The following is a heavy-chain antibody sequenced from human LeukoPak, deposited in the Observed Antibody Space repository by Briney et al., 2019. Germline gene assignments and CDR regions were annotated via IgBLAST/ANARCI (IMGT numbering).Heavy chain of an antibody. Sequence: GGSLRLSCAASGFTFSTYSMNWVRQAPGKGLEWVSYISSGSSIIYYADSVKGRFTISRDNAKNSLSLQMNSLRDEDTAVYYCARDPGGSTAVAVWYFDLWGRGSLVTVSS. J-gene: IGHJ2*01. CDR3: ARDPGGSTAVAVWYFDL. V-gene: IGHV3-48*02. CDR1: GFTFSTYS. CDR2: ISSGSSII. D-gene: IGHD6-19*01.